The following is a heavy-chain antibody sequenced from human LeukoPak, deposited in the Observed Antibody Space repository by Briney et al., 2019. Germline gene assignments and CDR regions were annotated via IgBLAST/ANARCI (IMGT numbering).Heavy chain of an antibody. J-gene: IGHJ4*02. CDR1: GFNVSGNY. V-gene: IGHV3-66*01. CDR2: IYIGGST. D-gene: IGHD5-18*01. Sequence: PGGSLRLSCATSGFNVSGNYMSWVRQAPGKGLEWVSLIYIGGSTYYAESVKGRFTISRDNSKNTLYLQMNILRAEDTAVYYCAKNVDSAMVLRYWGQGTLVTVSS. CDR3: AKNVDSAMVLRY.